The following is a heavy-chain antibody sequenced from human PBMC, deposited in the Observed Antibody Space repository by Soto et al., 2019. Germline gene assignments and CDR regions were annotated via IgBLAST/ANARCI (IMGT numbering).Heavy chain of an antibody. CDR3: ARDKRDLRFLEWSYYFDY. CDR1: GFTFSSYA. CDR2: ISGSGGST. J-gene: IGHJ4*02. D-gene: IGHD3-3*01. V-gene: IGHV3-23*01. Sequence: GGSLRLSCAASGFTFSSYAMSWVRQAPGKGLEWVSAISGSGGSTYYADSVKGRFTISRDNSKNTLYLQMNSLRAEDTAVYYCARDKRDLRFLEWSYYFDYWGQGTLVTGSS.